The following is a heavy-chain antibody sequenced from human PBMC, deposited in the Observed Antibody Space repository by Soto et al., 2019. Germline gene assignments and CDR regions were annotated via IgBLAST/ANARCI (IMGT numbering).Heavy chain of an antibody. D-gene: IGHD7-27*01. J-gene: IGHJ4*02. CDR2: TNPDRGST. CDR3: TRSRGGTGVDFAS. CDR1: GDTFTSYD. Sequence: QVQLVQSGADVKKLGASVKVSCKASGDTFTSYDINWVRQATGQGLEWMGWTNPDRGSTGYVQKFQGRVTMTRDTSVSTAYLVLSRLTSDDTAVYYCTRSRGGTGVDFASWGQGTPVTVSS. V-gene: IGHV1-8*01.